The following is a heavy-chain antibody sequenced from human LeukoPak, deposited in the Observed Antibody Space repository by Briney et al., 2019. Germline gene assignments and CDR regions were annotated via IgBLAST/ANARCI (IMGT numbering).Heavy chain of an antibody. V-gene: IGHV4-31*03. J-gene: IGHJ4*02. CDR3: AGSRIGYSDSSGFFDS. CDR1: GGSISSGGYY. D-gene: IGHD3-22*01. Sequence: SETLSLTCTVSGGSISSGGYYWSWIRQHPGKGLEWIGYIHYGGSTYYSPSLKSRVTISVDTSKNQFSLKLSSVTAADTAVYYCAGSRIGYSDSSGFFDSWGQGTLVTVSS. CDR2: IHYGGST.